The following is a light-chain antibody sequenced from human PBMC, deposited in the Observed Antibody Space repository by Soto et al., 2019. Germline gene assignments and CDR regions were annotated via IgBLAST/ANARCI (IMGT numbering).Light chain of an antibody. CDR3: HQYGISPPVT. CDR2: GAS. Sequence: EIVMTQSPATLSVSPGERATLSCRASQSVSSNYLAWYQQKPGQAPRLLIYGASSRATGIPDRFSGSGSGTDFTLTISRLEPEDFAMYYCHQYGISPPVTFGQGTRLEIK. J-gene: IGKJ5*01. V-gene: IGKV3-20*01. CDR1: QSVSSNY.